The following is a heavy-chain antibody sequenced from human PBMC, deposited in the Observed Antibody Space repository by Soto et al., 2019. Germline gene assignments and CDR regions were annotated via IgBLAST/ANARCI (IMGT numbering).Heavy chain of an antibody. CDR1: GGSISTYY. D-gene: IGHD3-22*01. Sequence: PSETLSLTCSVSGGSISTYYCNWIRQPPGKGLEWIGYIYHGGATTYNASLKSRVTISVDTSKNQFFLKVNSVTAADTAVYFCARDSSGRHDYWGQGTPVTVSS. V-gene: IGHV4-59*01. CDR2: IYHGGAT. J-gene: IGHJ4*02. CDR3: ARDSSGRHDY.